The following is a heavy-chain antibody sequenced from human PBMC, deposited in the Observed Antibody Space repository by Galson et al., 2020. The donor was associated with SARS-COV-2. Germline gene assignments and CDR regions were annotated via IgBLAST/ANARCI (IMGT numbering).Heavy chain of an antibody. CDR1: GFSLSTSGMC. V-gene: IGHV2-70*11. J-gene: IGHJ5*02. CDR3: AFSEWAADGEGADWFDP. D-gene: IGHD6-13*01. Sequence: ESGPTLVKPTQTLTLTCTFSGFSLSTSGMCVSWIRQPPGNALEWLARIDWDDDKYYSTSLKTRITISKDTSKNQVVLTMTNMDPVDTATYYGAFSEWAADGEGADWFDPWGQGTLVTVSS. CDR2: IDWDDDK.